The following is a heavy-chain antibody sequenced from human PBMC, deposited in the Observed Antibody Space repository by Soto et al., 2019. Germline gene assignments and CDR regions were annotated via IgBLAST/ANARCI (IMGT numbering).Heavy chain of an antibody. D-gene: IGHD3-9*01. CDR3: ARDGHYNILTGYPEGWFDP. CDR2: ISAYNGNT. J-gene: IGHJ5*02. CDR1: GYTFTSYG. V-gene: IGHV1-18*01. Sequence: ASVKVSCKASGYTFTSYGISWVRQAPGQGLEWMGWISAYNGNTKYAQKFQGRVTMTTDTSTSTAYMELSSLRSEDTAVYYCARDGHYNILTGYPEGWFDPWGQGTLVTVSS.